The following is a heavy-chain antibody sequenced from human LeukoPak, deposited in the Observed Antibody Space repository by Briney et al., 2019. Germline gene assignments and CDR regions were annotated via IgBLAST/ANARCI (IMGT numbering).Heavy chain of an antibody. CDR2: IYYSGST. CDR3: ARGGYYGSGNDFRFDP. V-gene: IGHV4-39*07. J-gene: IGHJ5*02. CDR1: GGSISSSTFY. D-gene: IGHD3-10*01. Sequence: PSETLSLTCTVSGGSISSSTFYWGWIRQPPGKGLEWIGAIYYSGSTFYNPSLKSRVTVSVDTSKNQFSLKLSSVTAADTAVYYCARGGYYGSGNDFRFDPWGQGTLVTVSS.